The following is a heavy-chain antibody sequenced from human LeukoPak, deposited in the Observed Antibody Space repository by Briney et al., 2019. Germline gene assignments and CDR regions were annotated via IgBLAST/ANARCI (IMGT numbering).Heavy chain of an antibody. CDR1: GFTFSSYA. Sequence: GGSLRLSCAASGFTFSSYAMTWARQAPGKGLEWVSAISGRGGGSTYYADSVKGRFTISRDNSKNTLYLQMNSLRAEDTALYYCAKGGYYDLDAFDIWGQGTMVTVSS. D-gene: IGHD1-26*01. V-gene: IGHV3-23*01. J-gene: IGHJ3*02. CDR2: ISGRGGGST. CDR3: AKGGYYDLDAFDI.